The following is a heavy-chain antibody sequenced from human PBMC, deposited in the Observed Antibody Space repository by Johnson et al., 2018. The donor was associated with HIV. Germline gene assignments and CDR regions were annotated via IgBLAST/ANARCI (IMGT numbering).Heavy chain of an antibody. D-gene: IGHD3-22*01. CDR1: GFTFSSYG. CDR2: ISYDGSNK. Sequence: VQLVESGGGVVQPGRSLRLSCAASGFTFSSYGMHWVRQAPGKGLEWVAVISYDGSNKNYADSVKGRFTVSRDNSKNTLYLQMNSLRAEDTAVYYCGGSYYYDSSGYYARNAFDIWGQGTLVTVSS. V-gene: IGHV3-30*03. CDR3: GGSYYYDSSGYYARNAFDI. J-gene: IGHJ3*02.